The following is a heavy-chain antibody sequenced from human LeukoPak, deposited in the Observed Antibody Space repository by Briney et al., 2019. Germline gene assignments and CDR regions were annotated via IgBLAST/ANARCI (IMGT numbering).Heavy chain of an antibody. CDR1: GFTFSSYE. J-gene: IGHJ4*02. V-gene: IGHV3-48*03. D-gene: IGHD3-22*01. CDR2: ISSSGSTI. CDR3: AKDMRAYYYDSSGLFDY. Sequence: PGGSLRLSCAASGFTFSSYEMNWVRQAPGKGLEWVSYISSSGSTIYYADSVKGRFTISRDNSKNTLYLQMNSLRAEDTAVYYCAKDMRAYYYDSSGLFDYWGQGTLVTVSS.